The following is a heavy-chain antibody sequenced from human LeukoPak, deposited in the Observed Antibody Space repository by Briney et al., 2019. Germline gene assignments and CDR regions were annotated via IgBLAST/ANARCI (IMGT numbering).Heavy chain of an antibody. CDR1: GYTFSDYY. Sequence: GASVKVSCKASGYTFSDYYMNWVRQAPGQGLEWMGWLNPNSGNTGYAQKFQGRVTMTRNTSISTAYMELSSLRSEDTAVYYCARGLYSSTGTANYWGQGTLVTVSS. CDR3: ARGLYSSTGTANY. CDR2: LNPNSGNT. D-gene: IGHD1-1*01. V-gene: IGHV1-8*02. J-gene: IGHJ4*02.